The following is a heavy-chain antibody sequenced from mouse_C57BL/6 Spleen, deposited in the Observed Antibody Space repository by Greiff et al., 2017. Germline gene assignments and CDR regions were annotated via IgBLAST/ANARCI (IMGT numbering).Heavy chain of an antibody. D-gene: IGHD1-1*01. V-gene: IGHV10-1*01. CDR3: VREGLRGFDY. CDR2: IRSKSNNYAT. J-gene: IGHJ2*01. Sequence: EVQRVESGGGLVQPKGSLKLSCAASGFSFNTYAMNWVRQAPGKGLEWVARIRSKSNNYATYYADSVKDRFTISRDDSESMLYLQMNNLKTEDTAMYYCVREGLRGFDYWGQGTTLTVSS. CDR1: GFSFNTYA.